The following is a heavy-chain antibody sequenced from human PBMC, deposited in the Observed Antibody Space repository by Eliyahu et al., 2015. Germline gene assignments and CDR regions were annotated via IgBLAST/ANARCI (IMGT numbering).Heavy chain of an antibody. Sequence: EEHLVESGGXLVKPGGSLRXXXXXXGFTFTSXSMNWVRQGPGKGLEWVSSISSSSHYIYYADSVKGRFTISRDNAKNSLFLQMNSLRAEDTAVYYCARDGNSGLFDYWGQGTLVTVSS. V-gene: IGHV3-21*01. J-gene: IGHJ4*02. CDR2: ISSSSHYI. D-gene: IGHD5-12*01. CDR3: ARDGNSGLFDY. CDR1: GFTFTSXS.